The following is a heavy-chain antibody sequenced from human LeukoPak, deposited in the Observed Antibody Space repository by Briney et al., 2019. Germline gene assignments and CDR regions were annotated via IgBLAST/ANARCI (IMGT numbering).Heavy chain of an antibody. CDR2: INPNSGDT. CDR3: ARGERSIAVLLWFGEFDP. V-gene: IGHV1-2*06. CDR1: GYTFTGYY. D-gene: IGHD3-10*01. J-gene: IGHJ5*02. Sequence: ASVKVSCKASGYTFTGYYMHWVRQAPGQGLEWMGRINPNSGDTNYAQKFQGRVTMTRDTSISTAYKELSRLRSDDTAVYYCARGERSIAVLLWFGEFDPWGQGTLVTVSS.